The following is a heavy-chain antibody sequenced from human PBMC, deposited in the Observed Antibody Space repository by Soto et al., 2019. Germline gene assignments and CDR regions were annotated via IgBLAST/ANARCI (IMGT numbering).Heavy chain of an antibody. CDR1: GFTFSFYG. CDR2: ISGSGGST. D-gene: IGHD6-19*01. CDR3: AKRDQQC. J-gene: IGHJ4*02. V-gene: IGHV3-23*01. Sequence: EAQLLESGGDLVQSGGSLRLSCAASGFTFSFYGMTWVPQAPGKGLEWVSAISGSGGSTYYADSVKGRFTISRDNSNNTLYLQMNSLRVEDTAVYYCAKRDQQCWGQGTLVTVSS.